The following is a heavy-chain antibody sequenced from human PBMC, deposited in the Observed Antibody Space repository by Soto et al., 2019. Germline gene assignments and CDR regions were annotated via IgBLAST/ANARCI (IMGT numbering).Heavy chain of an antibody. CDR3: AREEGLYYYDTTGYYFDY. Sequence: QVLLQESGPGLVKLSQTLCLTCTVSGDSLSSDDYYWTWIRQPPGKGLEWIGYIYYNGNAYYNPSLKSRVTISVDTSKNQFSLRLNSATAADTAVYYCAREEGLYYYDTTGYYFDYWGQGTLVTVSS. CDR1: GDSLSSDDYY. J-gene: IGHJ4*02. CDR2: IYYNGNA. D-gene: IGHD3-22*01. V-gene: IGHV4-30-4*01.